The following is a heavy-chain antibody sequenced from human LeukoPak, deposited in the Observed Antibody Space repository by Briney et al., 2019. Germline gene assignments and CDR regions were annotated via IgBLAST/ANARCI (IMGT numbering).Heavy chain of an antibody. CDR1: GGSFSGYY. V-gene: IGHV4-34*01. J-gene: IGHJ4*02. CDR3: ARRGITMIVVSPLVFDY. D-gene: IGHD3-22*01. CDR2: INHSGST. Sequence: PSETLSLTCAVYGGSFSGYYWSWIRQPPGKGLEWIGEINHSGSTNYNPSLKSRVTISVDTSKNQFSLKLSSVTAADTAVYYCARRGITMIVVSPLVFDYWGQGTLVTVSS.